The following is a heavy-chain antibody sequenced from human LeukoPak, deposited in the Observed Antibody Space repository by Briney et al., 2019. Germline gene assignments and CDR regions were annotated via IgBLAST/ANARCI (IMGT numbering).Heavy chain of an antibody. CDR2: IDRDGTRH. J-gene: IGHJ3*01. CDR1: GFAFTPW. Sequence: GGSLRLSCAASGFAFTPWMTWVRHARGKGLGWVANIDRDGTRHNYVESVKGRFTISRDNAKKSLYLQMNSLRAEETAVYYCARHQSPTMYYGDSPVYHDALDLWGQGTTFTVSP. V-gene: IGHV3-7*01. CDR3: ARHQSPTMYYGDSPVYHDALDL. D-gene: IGHD2-8*01.